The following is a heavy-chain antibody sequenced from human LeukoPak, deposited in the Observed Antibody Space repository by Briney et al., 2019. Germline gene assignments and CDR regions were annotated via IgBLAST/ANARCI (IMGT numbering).Heavy chain of an antibody. CDR2: TYYRSKWYN. Sequence: SQTLSLTCAVSGDSFSSNSAAWNWIRQSPSRGLEWLGRTYYRSKWYNDYAVSVKSRLTINPDTSKNQFSLQLNSVTPEDTAVYYCAREYKQANCFDYWGQGTLVTVSS. J-gene: IGHJ4*02. D-gene: IGHD1-1*01. CDR1: GDSFSSNSAA. V-gene: IGHV6-1*01. CDR3: AREYKQANCFDY.